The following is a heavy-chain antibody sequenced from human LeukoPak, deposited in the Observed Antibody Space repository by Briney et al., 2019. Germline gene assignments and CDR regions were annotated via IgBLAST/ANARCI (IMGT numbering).Heavy chain of an antibody. Sequence: GASVKVSCKASGYTFTSYGISWVRQAPGQVLEWMGRIIPILGIANYAQKFQGRVTITADKSTSTAYMELSSLRSEDTAVYYCAKVRSNSYCYYYGMDVWGQGTTVAVSS. D-gene: IGHD4-11*01. CDR3: AKVRSNSYCYYYGMDV. V-gene: IGHV1-69*04. J-gene: IGHJ6*02. CDR1: GYTFTSYG. CDR2: IIPILGIA.